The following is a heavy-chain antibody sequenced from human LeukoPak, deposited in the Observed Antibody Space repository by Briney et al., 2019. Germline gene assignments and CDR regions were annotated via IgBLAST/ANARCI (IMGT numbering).Heavy chain of an antibody. V-gene: IGHV3-30*02. CDR1: GFTFSSYG. Sequence: GGSLRLSCAASGFTFSSYGMHWVRQAPGKGLEWVAFIRYDRSNKYYADSVKGRFTISRDNSKNTLYLQMNSLRAEDTAVYYCAKTMNPYYYDSSGFWGQGTLVTVSS. CDR2: IRYDRSNK. CDR3: AKTMNPYYYDSSGF. J-gene: IGHJ4*02. D-gene: IGHD3-22*01.